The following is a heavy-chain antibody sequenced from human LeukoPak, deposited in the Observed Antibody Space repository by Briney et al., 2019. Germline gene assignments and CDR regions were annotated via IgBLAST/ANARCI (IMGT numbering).Heavy chain of an antibody. CDR1: GFTFNSYA. CDR3: ARDRRYCSGGSCYFDYFFDY. Sequence: PGGSLRLSCAASGFTFNSYAVHWGRQAPGKGLEWVAVISYDGRINFYAASVKGRFTISRDNSKNTLYLQMNSLKPEDTALYFCARDRRYCSGGSCYFDYFFDYWGQGTLVTVSS. V-gene: IGHV3-30*04. J-gene: IGHJ4*02. CDR2: ISYDGRIN. D-gene: IGHD2-15*01.